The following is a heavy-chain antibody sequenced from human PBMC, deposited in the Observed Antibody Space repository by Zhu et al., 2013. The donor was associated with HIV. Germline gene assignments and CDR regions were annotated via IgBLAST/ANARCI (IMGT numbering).Heavy chain of an antibody. Sequence: QVQLVQSGAEVKKPGASVKVSCKASGYTFTGYYLHWVRQAPGQGLEWMGWINTHIGGTDYARKFQGRVTMTRDTSISTSYMELNRLTSDDTAVYYCARGTGISVEGWFDSWGQGTLVIVSS. J-gene: IGHJ5*01. V-gene: IGHV1-2*02. D-gene: IGHD6-19*01. CDR3: ARGTGISVEGWFDS. CDR2: INTHIGGT. CDR1: GYTFTGYY.